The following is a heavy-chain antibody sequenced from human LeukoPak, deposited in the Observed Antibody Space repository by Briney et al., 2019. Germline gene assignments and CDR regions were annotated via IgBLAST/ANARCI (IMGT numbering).Heavy chain of an antibody. Sequence: PGGSLRLSCAASGFIFSSYAMSWVRQAPGKGLEWVSAISGSGGSTYYADSVKGRFTISRDNSKNTLYLQMNSLRAEDTAVYYCAKPQSSYTFVFDYWGQGTLVTVSS. CDR2: ISGSGGST. CDR3: AKPQSSYTFVFDY. CDR1: GFIFSSYA. V-gene: IGHV3-23*01. D-gene: IGHD6-6*01. J-gene: IGHJ4*02.